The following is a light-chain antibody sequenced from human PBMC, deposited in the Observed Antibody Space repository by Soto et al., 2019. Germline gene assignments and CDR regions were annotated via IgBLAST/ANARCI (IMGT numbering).Light chain of an antibody. V-gene: IGKV1-6*02. CDR1: QDIRND. CDR3: LQDYNFPWT. CDR2: AAA. Sequence: AIQMTQSPSSLSASVGDRVTITCRASQDIRNDLGWYQQKPGKAPKLLIYAAASLHRGVSSRFSGSGSGTDFTLTISSLQPEDFATYYCLQDYNFPWTFGQGTIVAVK. J-gene: IGKJ1*01.